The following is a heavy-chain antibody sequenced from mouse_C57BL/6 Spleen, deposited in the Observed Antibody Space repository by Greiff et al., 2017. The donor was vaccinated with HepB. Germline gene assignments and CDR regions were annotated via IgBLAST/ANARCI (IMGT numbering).Heavy chain of an antibody. V-gene: IGHV1-61*01. Sequence: QVQLQQPGAELVRPGSSVKLSCKASGYTFTSYWMDWVKQWPGQGLEWIGNIYPSDSETHYNQKFKDKATLTVDKSSSTAYMQLSSLTSEDSAVYYCARMRLGRGDYWGQGTTLTVAS. CDR3: ARMRLGRGDY. J-gene: IGHJ2*01. D-gene: IGHD4-1*01. CDR2: IYPSDSET. CDR1: GYTFTSYW.